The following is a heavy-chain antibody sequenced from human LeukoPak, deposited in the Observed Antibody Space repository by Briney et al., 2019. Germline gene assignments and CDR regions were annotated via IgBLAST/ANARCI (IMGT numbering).Heavy chain of an antibody. D-gene: IGHD2-15*01. CDR2: INHSGST. CDR1: GGFFSTYY. CDR3: ARFPCSGDSCYSGIRAFDI. Sequence: SETLSLTCAVYGGFFSTYYWNWLRQSPGKGLEWIGEINHSGSTNSNPSLKSRVTILIDTSKNQFSLKLSSVTAADTAVYYCARFPCSGDSCYSGIRAFDIWGQGTMVIVSS. V-gene: IGHV4-34*01. J-gene: IGHJ3*02.